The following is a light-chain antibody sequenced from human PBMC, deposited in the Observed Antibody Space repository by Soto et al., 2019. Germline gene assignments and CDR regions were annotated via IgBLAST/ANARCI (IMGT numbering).Light chain of an antibody. Sequence: DIQMTQSPSSLSASVGDRVTITCRASQGISNYFGWYQQKPGKAPKRLIYEISTLQSGVPSRFSGSGSGTEFTLTIHSLQTEDFATYYCLQHFGYPRTFGQGTKVELK. V-gene: IGKV1-17*01. CDR1: QGISNY. CDR3: LQHFGYPRT. J-gene: IGKJ1*01. CDR2: EIS.